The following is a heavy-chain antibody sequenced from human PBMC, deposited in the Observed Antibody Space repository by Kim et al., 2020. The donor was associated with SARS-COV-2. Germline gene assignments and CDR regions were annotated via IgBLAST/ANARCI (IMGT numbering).Heavy chain of an antibody. V-gene: IGHV4-39*01. CDR3: ARQVNVPILGVVVYYF. D-gene: IGHD3-3*01. Sequence: SETLSLICTVSDGFSKNSVFQWGWVRQPPGQGLTWLACFSFLGCVSSPPSLARLITQSVDASKNQFSLRLSSVTAADTAMYYCARQVNVPILGVVVYYF. J-gene: IGHJ4*01. CDR2: FSFLGCV. CDR1: DGFSKNSVFQ.